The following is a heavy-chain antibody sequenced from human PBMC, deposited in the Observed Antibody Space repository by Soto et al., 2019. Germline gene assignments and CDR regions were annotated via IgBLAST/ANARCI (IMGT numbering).Heavy chain of an antibody. CDR2: IIPIFGTA. CDR1: GGTFSSYA. Sequence: SVKVSCKASGGTFSSYAISWVRQAPGQGLEWMGGIIPIFGTANYAQKFQGRVTITADESTSTAYMELSSLRSEDTAVYYCACPVEMATRALADYYYGMDVWGQGTTVTVSS. J-gene: IGHJ6*02. V-gene: IGHV1-69*13. D-gene: IGHD5-12*01. CDR3: ACPVEMATRALADYYYGMDV.